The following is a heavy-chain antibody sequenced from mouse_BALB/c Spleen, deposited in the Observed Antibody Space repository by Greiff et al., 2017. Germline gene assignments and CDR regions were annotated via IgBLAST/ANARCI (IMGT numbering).Heavy chain of an antibody. V-gene: IGHV5-6-5*01. J-gene: IGHJ2*01. CDR2: ISSGGST. D-gene: IGHD1-1*01. CDR1: GFTFSSYA. Sequence: EVMLVESGGGLVKPGGSLKLSCAASGFTFSSYAMSWVRQTPEKRLEWVASISSGGSTYYPDSVKGRFTISRDNARNILYLQMSSLRSEDTAMYYCARENYGDYWGQGTTLTVSS. CDR3: ARENYGDY.